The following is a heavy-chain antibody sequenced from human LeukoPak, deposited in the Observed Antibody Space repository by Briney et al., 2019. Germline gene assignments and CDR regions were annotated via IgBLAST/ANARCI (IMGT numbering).Heavy chain of an antibody. J-gene: IGHJ4*02. Sequence: SETLSLTCTVSGGSISSYYWTWIRQPPGKGLEWIGFIYYSGSTSYDPSLKSRVTISIDTSKNQFSLKLTSVTAADTALYYCARSNNGTYGRFDYWGQGTLVTVSS. CDR2: IYYSGST. CDR3: ARSNNGTYGRFDY. V-gene: IGHV4-59*01. D-gene: IGHD1-26*01. CDR1: GGSISSYY.